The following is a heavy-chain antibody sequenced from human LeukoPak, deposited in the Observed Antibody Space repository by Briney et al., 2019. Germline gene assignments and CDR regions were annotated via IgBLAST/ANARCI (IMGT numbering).Heavy chain of an antibody. V-gene: IGHV3-23*01. CDR2: ISGSGGST. J-gene: IGHJ4*02. Sequence: GGSLRLSCAASEFTFSRYAMSWVRQAPGKGLEWVSAISGSGGSTCYADSVKGRFTISRDNSKNTLYLQMNSLRAEDTAVYYCAKSRVAATAALAFDYWGQGTLVTVSS. CDR3: AKSRVAATAALAFDY. D-gene: IGHD2-15*01. CDR1: EFTFSRYA.